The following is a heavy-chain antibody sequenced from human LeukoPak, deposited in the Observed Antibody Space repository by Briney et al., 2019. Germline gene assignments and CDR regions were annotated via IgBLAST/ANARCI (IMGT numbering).Heavy chain of an antibody. CDR2: IKQDGSEK. D-gene: IGHD6-6*01. CDR3: ARNPGSSAGYYYYYMDV. CDR1: GFTFSSYW. V-gene: IGHV3-7*01. J-gene: IGHJ6*03. Sequence: GGSLRLSCAASGFTFSSYWMSWVRQAPGKGLEWVANIKQDGSEKYYVDSVKGRFTISRDNAKNSLYLQMNSLRAEDTAVYYCARNPGSSAGYYYYYMDVWGKATTVTVSS.